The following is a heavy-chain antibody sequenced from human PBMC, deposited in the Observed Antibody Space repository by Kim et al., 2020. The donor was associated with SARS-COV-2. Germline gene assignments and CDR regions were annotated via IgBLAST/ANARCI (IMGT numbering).Heavy chain of an antibody. J-gene: IGHJ4*02. CDR2: ISYDGSNE. V-gene: IGHV3-30-3*01. Sequence: GGSLRLSCTASGFTISTYAMHWVRQAPGKGLEWVGAISYDGSNEYSADSVKGRFTISRDNSKNMLYLQMNSLRAEDTAVYYCARDGGERLAPLSTWGQGTLVTVSS. CDR3: ARDGGERLAPLST. D-gene: IGHD3-16*01. CDR1: GFTISTYA.